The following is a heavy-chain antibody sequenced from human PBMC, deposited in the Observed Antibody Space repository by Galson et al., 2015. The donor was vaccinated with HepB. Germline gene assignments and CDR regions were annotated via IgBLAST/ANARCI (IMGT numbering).Heavy chain of an antibody. D-gene: IGHD3-10*01. CDR2: ISYDGSNK. CDR1: GFTFSSYA. V-gene: IGHV3-30-3*01. J-gene: IGHJ6*02. Sequence: SLRLSCAASGFTFSSYAMHWVRQAPGKGLEWVAVISYDGSNKYYADSVKGRFTISRDNSKNTLYLQMNSLRAEDTAVYYCARRLWFGELLSDYYGMDVWGQGTTVTVSS. CDR3: ARRLWFGELLSDYYGMDV.